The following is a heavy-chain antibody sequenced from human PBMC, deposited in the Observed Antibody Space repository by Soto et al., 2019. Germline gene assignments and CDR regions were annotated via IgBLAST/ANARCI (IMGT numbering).Heavy chain of an antibody. CDR2: IYSGGST. CDR3: ARKGASGQRLREDV. V-gene: IGHV3-66*01. CDR1: GFTVSSNY. J-gene: IGHJ6*02. D-gene: IGHD6-25*01. Sequence: EVQLVESGGGLVQPGGSLRLSCAASGFTVSSNYMSWVRQAPGKGLEWVSVIYSGGSTYYADSVKGRFTISRDNSKNTRYLQMNSLRAEDTAVYYWARKGASGQRLREDVWGQGTTVTVSS.